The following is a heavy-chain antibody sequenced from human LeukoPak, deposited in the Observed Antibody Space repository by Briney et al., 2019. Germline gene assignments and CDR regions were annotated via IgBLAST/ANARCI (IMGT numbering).Heavy chain of an antibody. CDR3: AREPYYYDSSVLDY. D-gene: IGHD3-22*01. J-gene: IGHJ4*02. V-gene: IGHV3-21*01. Sequence: GGSLRLSCAASGFTFSSYSMYWVRQAPGKGLEWVSSISSSSSYIYYADSVKGRFTISRDNAKNSLYLQMNSLRAEDTAVYYCAREPYYYDSSVLDYWGQGTLVTVSS. CDR1: GFTFSSYS. CDR2: ISSSSSYI.